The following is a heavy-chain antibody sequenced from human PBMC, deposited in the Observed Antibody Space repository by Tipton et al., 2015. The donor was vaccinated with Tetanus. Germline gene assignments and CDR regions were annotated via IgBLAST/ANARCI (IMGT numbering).Heavy chain of an antibody. CDR2: IYFEGST. J-gene: IGHJ5*02. V-gene: IGHV4-39*02. CDR1: GASISDKKYY. D-gene: IGHD2/OR15-2a*01. CDR3: ARHLYGYWFDP. Sequence: TLSLTCTVSGASISDKKYYWGWIRQAPGKGLEWIASIYFEGSTYYSPSLKSRLSIDVDRPQNLFSLNLTSVTAADTGVYYCARHLYGYWFDPWGQGVLVTVSS.